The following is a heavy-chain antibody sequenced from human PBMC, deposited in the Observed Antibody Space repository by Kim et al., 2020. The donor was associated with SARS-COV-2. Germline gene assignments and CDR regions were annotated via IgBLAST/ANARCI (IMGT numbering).Heavy chain of an antibody. V-gene: IGHV5-10-1*01. J-gene: IGHJ5*02. D-gene: IGHD6-19*01. CDR3: ARHGKSSLNWYDP. CDR2: IDPSDSYT. Sequence: GESLKISCKGSGYSFTSYWISWVRQMPGKGLEWMGRIDPSDSYTNYSPSFQGHVTISADKSISTAYLQWSSLKASDTAMYYCARHGKSSLNWYDPWGQGTLVTVSS. CDR1: GYSFTSYW.